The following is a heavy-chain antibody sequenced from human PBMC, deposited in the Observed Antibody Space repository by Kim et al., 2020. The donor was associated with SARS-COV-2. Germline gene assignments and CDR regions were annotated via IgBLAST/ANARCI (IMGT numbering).Heavy chain of an antibody. CDR1: GYTFTSYD. Sequence: ASVKVSCKASGYTFTSYDINWVRQAPGQGLEWMGWINPNSGNAGYAQKFQGRVTMTRNTSISTAYMELSSLRSEDTAVYYCGRSDICTSDPCTYYFDYWGQGILVTVSS. J-gene: IGHJ4*02. CDR3: GRSDICTSDPCTYYFDY. CDR2: INPNSGNA. D-gene: IGHD2-8*02. V-gene: IGHV1-8*01.